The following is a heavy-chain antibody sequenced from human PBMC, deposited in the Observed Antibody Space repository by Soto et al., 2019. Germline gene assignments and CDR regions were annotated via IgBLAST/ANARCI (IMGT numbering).Heavy chain of an antibody. D-gene: IGHD3-10*01. CDR3: ARRERYYGSPGWFDP. Sequence: SETLSLTCSVSGGSISSFTYYWGWIRQPPGKGLEWTGTVYYNENTYYNPSLKSRVTITVDTAKNQFSLNLRSVTAADTAMYFCARRERYYGSPGWFDPWGPGTLVTV. CDR2: VYYNENT. V-gene: IGHV4-39*01. CDR1: GGSISSFTYY. J-gene: IGHJ5*02.